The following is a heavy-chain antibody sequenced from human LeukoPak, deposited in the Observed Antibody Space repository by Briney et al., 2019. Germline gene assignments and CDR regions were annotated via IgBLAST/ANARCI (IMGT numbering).Heavy chain of an antibody. CDR3: ARVTAVAGTSVGVDA. Sequence: PGGSLRLSCASSGFTFSSYGMHWVRQAPGKGLEWVAFIRYDGSNKYYADSVKGRFTISRDNARNTLYLQMNSLRAEDTAVYYCARVTAVAGTSVGVDAWGQGILVTVS. J-gene: IGHJ4*02. CDR1: GFTFSSYG. D-gene: IGHD6-19*01. CDR2: IRYDGSNK. V-gene: IGHV3-30*02.